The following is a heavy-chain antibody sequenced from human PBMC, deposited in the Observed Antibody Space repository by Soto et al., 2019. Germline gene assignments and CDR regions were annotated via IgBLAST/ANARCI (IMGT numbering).Heavy chain of an antibody. D-gene: IGHD3-10*01. J-gene: IGHJ5*02. CDR3: AKDAVTGNGELALFDA. V-gene: IGHV3-23*01. CDR1: GFTFRSYA. CDR2: TDTSGAVT. Sequence: EVQLLESGGGLVQPGGSLRLSCAASGFTFRSYAMSWVRQSPGKGLEWVSSTDTSGAVTYYADSVKGKFTISRDDSKNKLFRQMSSLRAKDTTAYDCAKDAVTGNGELALFDAWGQGTLVNV.